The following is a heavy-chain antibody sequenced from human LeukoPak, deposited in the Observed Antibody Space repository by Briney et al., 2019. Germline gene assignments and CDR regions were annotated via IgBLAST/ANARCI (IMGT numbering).Heavy chain of an antibody. D-gene: IGHD6-19*01. J-gene: IGHJ4*02. CDR1: GFTFSSYD. CDR2: IGTSGDT. Sequence: GGSLRLSCAASGFTFSSYDMHWVRQATGKGLEWVSVIGTSGDTYYAGSVKGRFTISRENAKNSLYLQMNNLTAGDTAVYFCSRVGSSGWPNYFDSWGQGTLVTVSS. CDR3: SRVGSSGWPNYFDS. V-gene: IGHV3-13*04.